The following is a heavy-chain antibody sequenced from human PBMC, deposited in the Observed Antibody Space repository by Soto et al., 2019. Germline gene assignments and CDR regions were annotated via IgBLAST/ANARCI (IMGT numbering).Heavy chain of an antibody. CDR3: ARDSHVGSGWQLTADY. V-gene: IGHV3-33*01. CDR1: GFTFSSYG. CDR2: IWYDGSNK. D-gene: IGHD6-19*01. J-gene: IGHJ4*02. Sequence: PGGSLRLSCAASGFTFSSYGMHWVRQAPGKGLEWVAVIWYDGSNKYYAESVKGRFTISRDNSKNTLYLQMNNLSAEDTAVYYCARDSHVGSGWQLTADYWGQGTLVTVSS.